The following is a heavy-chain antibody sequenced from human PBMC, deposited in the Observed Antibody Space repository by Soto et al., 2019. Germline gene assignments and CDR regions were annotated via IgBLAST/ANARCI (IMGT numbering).Heavy chain of an antibody. Sequence: XETLCLTCTVSSGTISSRSHYWAWIRQPPGKGLEWIGVIDDSGSTHYSESLKSRVTISVDTSKNQFSLKVSSVTATDTAVYYCARQGRNTRIVLIKHYATDSWGQGTAATVSS. CDR1: SGTISSRSHY. CDR3: ARQGRNTRIVLIKHYATDS. J-gene: IGHJ6*02. CDR2: IDDSGST. D-gene: IGHD1-1*01. V-gene: IGHV4-39*01.